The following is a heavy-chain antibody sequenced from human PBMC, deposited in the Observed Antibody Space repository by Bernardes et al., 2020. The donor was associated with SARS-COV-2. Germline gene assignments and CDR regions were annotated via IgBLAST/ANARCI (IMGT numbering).Heavy chain of an antibody. V-gene: IGHV3-74*01. CDR2: INSDGSST. CDR1: GFTFSSYW. J-gene: IGHJ5*02. Sequence: GGSLRLSCAASGFTFSSYWMHWVRQAPGKGLVWVSRINSDGSSTSYADSVKGRFTISRDNAKNTLYLQMNSLRAEDTAVYYCAVLGVVAASRQNWFDPWGQGTLVTVSS. D-gene: IGHD2-15*01. CDR3: AVLGVVAASRQNWFDP.